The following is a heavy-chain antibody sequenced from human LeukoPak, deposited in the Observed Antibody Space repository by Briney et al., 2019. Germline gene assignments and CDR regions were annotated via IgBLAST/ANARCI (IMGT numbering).Heavy chain of an antibody. CDR2: ISSSGSTI. D-gene: IGHD3-10*01. V-gene: IGHV3-48*03. CDR1: GFTFSSYE. J-gene: IGHJ4*02. Sequence: GGSLRLSCAASGFTFSSYEMNWVRQAPGKGLEWVSYISSSGSTIYYADSVKGRFTISRNNAKNSLYLQMNSLRAEDTAVYYCASDVWFGELFDYWGQGTLVTVSS. CDR3: ASDVWFGELFDY.